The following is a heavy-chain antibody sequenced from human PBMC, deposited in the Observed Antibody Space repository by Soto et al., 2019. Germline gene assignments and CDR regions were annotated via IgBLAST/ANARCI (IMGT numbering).Heavy chain of an antibody. V-gene: IGHV4-39*01. D-gene: IGHD6-19*01. Sequence: SETLSLTCIVSGGSINSSSYFWGWVRQPPGKGLEWIGGIYYSGSTYYNPSLRSRVTISVDTSKNQFSLKLSSVTAADTAVFYCARHYSSGSRNWFDPWGQGTLVTVSS. CDR3: ARHYSSGSRNWFDP. J-gene: IGHJ5*02. CDR2: IYYSGST. CDR1: GGSINSSSYF.